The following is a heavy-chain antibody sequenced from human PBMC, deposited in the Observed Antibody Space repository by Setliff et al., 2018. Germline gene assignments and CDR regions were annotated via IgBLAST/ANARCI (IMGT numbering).Heavy chain of an antibody. D-gene: IGHD3-10*01. V-gene: IGHV4-38-2*02. CDR1: GYSISSGYI. Sequence: PSETLSLTCTVSGYSISSGYIWGWIRQPPGKGLEWVGNIGHTGSINYNPSLKSRLTISRDTSKNQVSLKLNSVTATDTAVYYCARGYGSGSYPYYYGMDVWGQGTTVTVSS. J-gene: IGHJ6*02. CDR3: ARGYGSGSYPYYYGMDV. CDR2: IGHTGSI.